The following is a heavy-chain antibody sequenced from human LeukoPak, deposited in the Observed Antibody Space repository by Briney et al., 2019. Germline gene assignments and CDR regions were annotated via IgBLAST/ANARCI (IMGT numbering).Heavy chain of an antibody. Sequence: SETLSLTCTVSGYSISSGYYWGWIRQPPGKRLEWIGSIYHSGSTYYNPSLKSRVTISVDTSKNQFSLKLSSVTAADTAVYYCARFGDWRSALDYWGQGTLVTVSS. CDR1: GYSISSGYY. CDR2: IYHSGST. J-gene: IGHJ4*02. D-gene: IGHD3-16*01. V-gene: IGHV4-38-2*02. CDR3: ARFGDWRSALDY.